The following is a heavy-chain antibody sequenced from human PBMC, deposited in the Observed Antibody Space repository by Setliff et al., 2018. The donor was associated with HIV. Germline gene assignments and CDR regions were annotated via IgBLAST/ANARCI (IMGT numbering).Heavy chain of an antibody. CDR3: ARCSGRFGAVTWFDP. Sequence: SETLSLTCAVYGGSSSGYYWSWLRQPPKRGLEWIGEINHAGRTNYNPSLKSRVIMAVDASKSQISPNLTSVTAADTAVYYCARCSGRFGAVTWFDPWGHGMLVTVSS. V-gene: IGHV4-34*01. CDR1: GGSSSGYY. CDR2: INHAGRT. J-gene: IGHJ5*02. D-gene: IGHD3-10*02.